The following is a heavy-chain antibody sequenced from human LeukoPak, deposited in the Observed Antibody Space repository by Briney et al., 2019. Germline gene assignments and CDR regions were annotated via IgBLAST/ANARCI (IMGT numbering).Heavy chain of an antibody. Sequence: PGGSLRLSHAASGFILSDYYMSWIRQAPGKGRERVSYISCSGSTIYYADFVKGRFAISRDNAKNSPYLQMNSLRAEDTAVYYCARGGYWFDPWGQGTLVTVSS. CDR3: ARGGYWFDP. V-gene: IGHV3-11*04. CDR1: GFILSDYY. CDR2: ISCSGSTI. J-gene: IGHJ5*02.